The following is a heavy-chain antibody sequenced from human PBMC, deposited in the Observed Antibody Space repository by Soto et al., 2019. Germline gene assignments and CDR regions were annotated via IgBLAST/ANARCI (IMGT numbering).Heavy chain of an antibody. D-gene: IGHD3-10*01. Sequence: GESLTISCKGSGYSFTSYWIGWVRQMPGKGLEWMGIIYPGDSDTRYSPSFQGQVTISADKSISTAYLQWSSLKASDTAMYNCAVGGVRGVITRTRDYYGMDVWGQGTTVTVSS. CDR3: AVGGVRGVITRTRDYYGMDV. CDR1: GYSFTSYW. V-gene: IGHV5-51*01. CDR2: IYPGDSDT. J-gene: IGHJ6*02.